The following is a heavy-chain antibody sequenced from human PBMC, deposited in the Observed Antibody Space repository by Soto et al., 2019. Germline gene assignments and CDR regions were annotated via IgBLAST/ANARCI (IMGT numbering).Heavy chain of an antibody. J-gene: IGHJ6*02. CDR2: ISYDGSNK. CDR3: AKAAVAGRYYYSGMDV. V-gene: IGHV3-30*18. CDR1: GFTFSNYG. Sequence: QVQLVESGGGVVQPGRSLRLSCAASGFTFSNYGMHWVRQAPGKGLEWVAVISYDGSNKYYADSVKGRFTISRDNSKNTLYLQMNSLRAEDMAVFYCAKAAVAGRYYYSGMDVWGQGTTVTVSS. D-gene: IGHD6-19*01.